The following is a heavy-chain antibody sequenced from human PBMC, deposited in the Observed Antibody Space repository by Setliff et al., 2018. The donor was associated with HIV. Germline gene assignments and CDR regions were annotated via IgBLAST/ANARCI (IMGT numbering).Heavy chain of an antibody. CDR3: ARGYPTERIFDY. Sequence: NPSETLSLTCTVSGGSISSGSYYWSWIRQPAGKGLEWIGHIYTSGSTNYNPSLKSRVTISVDTSKNQFSLKLSSVTAADTAVYYCARGYPTERIFDYWGQGTLVTVSS. CDR1: GGSISSGSYY. D-gene: IGHD1-1*01. V-gene: IGHV4-61*09. CDR2: IYTSGST. J-gene: IGHJ4*02.